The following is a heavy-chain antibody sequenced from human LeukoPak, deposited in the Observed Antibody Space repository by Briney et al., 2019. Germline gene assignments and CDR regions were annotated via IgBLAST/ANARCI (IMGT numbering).Heavy chain of an antibody. CDR3: AKGGSTNFYYGDV. CDR2: IYDSGST. Sequence: PSETLSLTCTVSGDSISTGGYYWTWIRQPPGKGLEWIGDIYDSGSTRYNTSLESRVTISVDTSKNQFSLKLSSVTAADTAVYYCAKGGSTNFYYGDVWGQGTTVTVSS. V-gene: IGHV4-61*08. CDR1: GDSISTGGYY. D-gene: IGHD2/OR15-2a*01. J-gene: IGHJ6*02.